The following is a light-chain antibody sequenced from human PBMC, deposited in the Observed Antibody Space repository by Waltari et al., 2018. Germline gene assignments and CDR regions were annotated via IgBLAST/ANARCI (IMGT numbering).Light chain of an antibody. V-gene: IGLV4-69*01. Sequence: QLVVTQSPSASASLGASVKLTCTLSSGHSSNVIAWLQQHPERGPRYLMKVNRDGSHSKGAESPDRFSGSSSGAERYLTISNRQSEDEADYYCQTGGHGTWVFGGGTKLTVL. CDR3: QTGGHGTWV. CDR1: SGHSSNV. CDR2: VNRDGSH. J-gene: IGLJ3*02.